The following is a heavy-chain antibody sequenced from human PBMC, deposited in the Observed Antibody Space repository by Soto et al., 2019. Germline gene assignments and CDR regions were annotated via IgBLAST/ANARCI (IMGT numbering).Heavy chain of an antibody. CDR3: AKWVYSGYGLDV. Sequence: QVQLVESGGGVVQPGRSLRLSCSASGFTFSNYGMLWVRQAPGKGLEWVASISYDGSNKYYADSVKGRFTISKDNSKNTVYLQMNSPRAEDTSVYYCAKWVYSGYGLDVWGQGTTVTVSS. V-gene: IGHV3-30*18. CDR2: ISYDGSNK. J-gene: IGHJ6*02. D-gene: IGHD1-26*01. CDR1: GFTFSNYG.